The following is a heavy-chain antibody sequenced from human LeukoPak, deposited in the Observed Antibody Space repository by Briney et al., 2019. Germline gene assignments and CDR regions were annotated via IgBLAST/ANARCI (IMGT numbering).Heavy chain of an antibody. J-gene: IGHJ1*01. CDR3: ARDCSGGSCYNQH. CDR1: GFTFSSSA. D-gene: IGHD2-15*01. V-gene: IGHV3-21*01. CDR2: ISSSSSYI. Sequence: GGSLRLSCGASGFTFSSSAMHWVRQAPGKGLEWVSSISSSSSYIYYADSVKGRFTISRDNAKNSLYLQMNSLRAEDTAVYYCARDCSGGSCYNQHWGQGTLVTVSS.